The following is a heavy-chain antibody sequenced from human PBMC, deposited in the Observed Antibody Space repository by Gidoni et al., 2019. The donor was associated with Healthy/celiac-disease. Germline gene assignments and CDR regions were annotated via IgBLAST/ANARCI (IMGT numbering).Heavy chain of an antibody. V-gene: IGHV3-21*01. J-gene: IGHJ5*02. D-gene: IGHD2-2*01. CDR3: ARDLGGGYCGSSTSCYLFDP. Sequence: EVQLVEPGGGMFKPGGSLRLSCAASGFTFSSYSMNWVRQAPGKGLEWVSTVSSSSSYIYYADSVKGRFTISRDNAKNSLYLQMNSLRAEDTAVYYCARDLGGGYCGSSTSCYLFDPWGQGTLVTVSS. CDR2: VSSSSSYI. CDR1: GFTFSSYS.